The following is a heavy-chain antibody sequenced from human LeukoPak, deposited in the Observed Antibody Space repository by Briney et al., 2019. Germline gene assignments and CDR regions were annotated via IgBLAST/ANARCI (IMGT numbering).Heavy chain of an antibody. CDR3: ARGFRYYDFWSGNY. V-gene: IGHV1-8*01. CDR2: MNPNSGNT. J-gene: IGHJ4*02. CDR1: GYTCTSYD. Sequence: ASVKVSCKASGYTCTSYDINWVRQATGQGLEWMGWMNPNSGNTGYAQKFQGRVTMTRNTSISTAYMELSSLRSEDTAVYYCARGFRYYDFWSGNYWGQGTLVTVSS. D-gene: IGHD3-3*01.